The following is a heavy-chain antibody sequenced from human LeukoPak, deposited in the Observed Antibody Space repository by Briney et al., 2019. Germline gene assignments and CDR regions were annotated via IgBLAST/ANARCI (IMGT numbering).Heavy chain of an antibody. CDR3: ARKAFSSNGPIYFDY. CDR1: GFTFSTYG. CDR2: LNSDGSSP. D-gene: IGHD6-6*01. Sequence: GGSLRLSCAASGFTFSTYGIQWVRQAPGKGLVWVSRLNSDGSSPNYADSVKGRFTISRDNAKNTLYLQMNSLRAEDTAVYYCARKAFSSNGPIYFDYWGQGTLVTVSS. V-gene: IGHV3-74*01. J-gene: IGHJ4*02.